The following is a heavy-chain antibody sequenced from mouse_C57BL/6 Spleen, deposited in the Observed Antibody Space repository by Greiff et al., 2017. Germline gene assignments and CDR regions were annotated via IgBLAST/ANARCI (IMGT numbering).Heavy chain of an antibody. D-gene: IGHD2-4*01. V-gene: IGHV2-6-1*01. CDR1: GFSLTSYG. Sequence: VQLQESGPGLVAPSQSLSITCTVSGFSLTSYGVHWVRQPPGKGLEWLVVIWSDGSTTYNSALNSRLSISKDNSKSQVFLKMHSLQTDDTAMYYCARHEDDYNWFAYWGQGTLVTVSA. CDR2: IWSDGST. J-gene: IGHJ3*01. CDR3: ARHEDDYNWFAY.